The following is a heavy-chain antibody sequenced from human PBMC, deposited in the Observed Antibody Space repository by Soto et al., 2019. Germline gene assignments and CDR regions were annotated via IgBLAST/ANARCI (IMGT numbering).Heavy chain of an antibody. J-gene: IGHJ4*02. Sequence: QVQLVQSGAEVKNPGSSVRVSCKASGGTFSSYTLNWVRQAPGQGLEWMGRIIPILSMSTYAQKFQGRVSIIADKSTTTAYMTLSSLRSDDTAIYYCARSYGSGSRPFDHWGQGTLVTVSS. V-gene: IGHV1-69*02. CDR2: IIPILSMS. D-gene: IGHD3-10*01. CDR3: ARSYGSGSRPFDH. CDR1: GGTFSSYT.